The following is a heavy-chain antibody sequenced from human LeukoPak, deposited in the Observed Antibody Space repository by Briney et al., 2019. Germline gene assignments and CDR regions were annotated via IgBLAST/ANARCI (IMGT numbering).Heavy chain of an antibody. CDR2: INSDGSST. J-gene: IGHJ3*02. V-gene: IGHV3-74*01. CDR3: VYGGNSTCFDI. Sequence: GGSLRLSCAASGFAFSSYWMHWVRQAPGKGLVWVSRINSDGSSTTYADSVKGRFTISRDNAKNTLYLHMNGLRADDTAVYYCVYGGNSTCFDIWGQGTMVTVSS. CDR1: GFAFSSYW. D-gene: IGHD4-23*01.